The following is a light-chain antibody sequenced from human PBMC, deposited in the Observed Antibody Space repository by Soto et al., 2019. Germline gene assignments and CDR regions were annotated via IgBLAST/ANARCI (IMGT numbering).Light chain of an antibody. CDR3: MQARQTPWT. CDR1: QSLLHNNGYNY. CDR2: LGS. Sequence: DIVMTQSPLSLPVTPGEPASISCRSSQSLLHNNGYNYLDWYLQKPGQSPQLLIYLGSNRASGVPDRFSGSGSGTDFTLKISRVEAEDVGIYYCMQARQTPWTFGQGTKVDIK. J-gene: IGKJ1*01. V-gene: IGKV2-28*01.